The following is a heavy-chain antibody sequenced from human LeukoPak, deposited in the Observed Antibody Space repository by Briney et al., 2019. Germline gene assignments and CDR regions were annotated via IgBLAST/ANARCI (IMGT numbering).Heavy chain of an antibody. V-gene: IGHV1-46*01. J-gene: IGHJ5*02. CDR2: INPSGGST. Sequence: ASVKVSCKASGYTFTSYYMHWVRQAPGQGLEWMGIINPSGGSTSYAQKFQGRVTMTRDTSISTAYMELSRLRSDDTAVYYCARARLGYNSGWANWFDPWGQGTLVTVSS. CDR1: GYTFTSYY. D-gene: IGHD6-19*01. CDR3: ARARLGYNSGWANWFDP.